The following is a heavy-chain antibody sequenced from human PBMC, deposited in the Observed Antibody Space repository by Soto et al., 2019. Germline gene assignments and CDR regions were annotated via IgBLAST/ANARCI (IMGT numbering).Heavy chain of an antibody. CDR3: ARGRSGYPASDFDS. Sequence: GASVKVSCKASGGTFSSYTISWVRQAPGQGLEWMGRITPLVGITNYAQKFQGRVTINADKSTSTSYMELSSLRSEDTAVYYCARGRSGYPASDFDSWGQGTLVTVSS. V-gene: IGHV1-69*02. J-gene: IGHJ4*02. D-gene: IGHD5-12*01. CDR1: GGTFSSYT. CDR2: ITPLVGIT.